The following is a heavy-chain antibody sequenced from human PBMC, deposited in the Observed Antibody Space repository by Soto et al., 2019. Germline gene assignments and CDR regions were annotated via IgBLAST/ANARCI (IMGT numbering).Heavy chain of an antibody. CDR2: ISGSGGST. CDR3: AKAPVDHVWGGYDY. Sequence: EVQLLESGGGLVQPGGSLRLSCAASGFTFSSYAMSWVRQAPGKGLEWVSAISGSGGSTYYADSVKGRFTISRDISKNTLYLQMNSLRAEDTAVYHCAKAPVDHVWGGYDYWGQGTLVTVSS. V-gene: IGHV3-23*01. D-gene: IGHD3-16*01. J-gene: IGHJ4*02. CDR1: GFTFSSYA.